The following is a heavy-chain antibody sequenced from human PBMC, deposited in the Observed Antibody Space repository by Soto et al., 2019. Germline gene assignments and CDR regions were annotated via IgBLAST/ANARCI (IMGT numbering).Heavy chain of an antibody. V-gene: IGHV1-3*01. J-gene: IGHJ4*02. CDR1: AYTFTSYA. D-gene: IGHD6-19*01. CDR3: ASGRTVAGSGWFDY. Sequence: ASVKVSCKASAYTFTSYAMHWVRHAPGQRLEWMGWINAGNGNTKYSQKFQGRVTITRDTSASTAYMELSSLRSEDTAVYYCASGRTVAGSGWFDYWGQGTLVTVSS. CDR2: INAGNGNT.